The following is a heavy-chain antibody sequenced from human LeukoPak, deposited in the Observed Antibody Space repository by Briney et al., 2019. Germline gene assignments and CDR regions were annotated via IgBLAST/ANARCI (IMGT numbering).Heavy chain of an antibody. J-gene: IGHJ4*02. D-gene: IGHD6-13*01. CDR1: GYTFTSFY. V-gene: IGHV1-46*01. CDR3: ARGHRQQLY. Sequence: GASVKVSCKASGYTFTSFYIHWVRQAPGQGLEWMGKINPSGGSTSYAQKFQGRVTMTRDTSTSTVYMDLSSLRSEDTAVYYCARGHRQQLYWGQGTLVTVSS. CDR2: INPSGGST.